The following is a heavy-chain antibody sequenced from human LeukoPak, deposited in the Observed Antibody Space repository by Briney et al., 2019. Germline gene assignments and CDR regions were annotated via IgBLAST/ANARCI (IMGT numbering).Heavy chain of an antibody. Sequence: GRSLRLSCAASGFSFRSHAMHWVRQAPGKGLEWVAQIWYDGSNKYYTDSVKGRFTISRDNSESTLYLQMNSLRAEDTAAYYCARDGQQLAPYTMDVWGQGTTVTASS. D-gene: IGHD6-13*01. V-gene: IGHV3-33*01. CDR1: GFSFRSHA. CDR2: IWYDGSNK. J-gene: IGHJ6*02. CDR3: ARDGQQLAPYTMDV.